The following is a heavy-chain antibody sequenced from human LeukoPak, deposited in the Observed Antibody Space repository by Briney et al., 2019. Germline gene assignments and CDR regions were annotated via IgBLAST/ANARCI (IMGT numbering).Heavy chain of an antibody. CDR1: GGTFSSYA. Sequence: ASVKVSCKASGGTFSSYAISWVRQAPGQGLEWMGRIIPILGIANYAQKLQGRVTMTTDTSTSTAYMELRSLRSDDTAVYYCARTYYGSGSYHPRYYYGMDVWGQGTTVTVSS. CDR3: ARTYYGSGSYHPRYYYGMDV. D-gene: IGHD3-10*01. J-gene: IGHJ6*02. CDR2: IIPILGIA. V-gene: IGHV1-69*04.